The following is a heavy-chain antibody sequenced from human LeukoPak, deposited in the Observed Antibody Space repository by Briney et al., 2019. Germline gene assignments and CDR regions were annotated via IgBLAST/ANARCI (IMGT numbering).Heavy chain of an antibody. CDR3: ARLHSSGTIDY. J-gene: IGHJ4*02. V-gene: IGHV1-8*01. D-gene: IGHD3-22*01. Sequence: GASVKLSCKASGYTFTSYDMNWVRQATGQGLEWMGWMNPNSGNTGYAHKFQGRVTMTSNTSISTAYLELSSLRSEDTAVYYCARLHSSGTIDYWGQGTLVTVSS. CDR2: MNPNSGNT. CDR1: GYTFTSYD.